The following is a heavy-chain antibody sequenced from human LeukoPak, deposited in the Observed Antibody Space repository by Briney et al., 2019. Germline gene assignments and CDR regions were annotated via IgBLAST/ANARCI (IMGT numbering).Heavy chain of an antibody. CDR3: ASLSYDSSGYYSWYFDL. CDR2: VYTSGST. V-gene: IGHV4-4*07. CDR1: GCSISSYY. Sequence: SETLSLTCTVSGCSISSYYWSWIRQPAGKGLEWTGRVYTSGSTNYNPSLKSRVTISVDKSKNQFSLKLSSVTAADTAVYYCASLSYDSSGYYSWYFDLWGRGTLVTVSS. D-gene: IGHD3-22*01. J-gene: IGHJ2*01.